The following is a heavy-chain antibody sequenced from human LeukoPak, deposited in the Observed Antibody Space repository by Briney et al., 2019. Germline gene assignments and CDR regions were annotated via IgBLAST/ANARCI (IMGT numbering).Heavy chain of an antibody. J-gene: IGHJ4*02. Sequence: GGSLRLSCAASGFTFSTYWMHWVRQAPGKGLQWVSRISSNGSNKNYADSVKGRFTISRDNDKITLYLQMNSLRAEETAVYYCARDAGTEFDYWGQGALVTVSS. CDR2: ISSNGSNK. CDR1: GFTFSTYW. CDR3: ARDAGTEFDY. V-gene: IGHV3-74*01. D-gene: IGHD6-13*01.